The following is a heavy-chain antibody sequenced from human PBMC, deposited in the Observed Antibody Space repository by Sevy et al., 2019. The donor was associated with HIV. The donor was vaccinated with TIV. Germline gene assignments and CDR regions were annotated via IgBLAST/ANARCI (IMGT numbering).Heavy chain of an antibody. J-gene: IGHJ5*02. CDR1: GDSVSSNIAP. V-gene: IGHV6-1*01. Sequence: QSQTLSLTCAISGDSVSSNIAPWNWIRQSPSTGLEWLGRTYYRSKWYNDYAVSEKSRISINPDTSRNQFSLQLNSVTPEDTAVYYCARGPLWFGQNWFDPWGQGTLVTVSS. CDR2: TYYRSKWYN. CDR3: ARGPLWFGQNWFDP. D-gene: IGHD3-10*01.